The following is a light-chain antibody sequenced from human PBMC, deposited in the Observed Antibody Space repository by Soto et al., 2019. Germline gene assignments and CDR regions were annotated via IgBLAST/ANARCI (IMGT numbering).Light chain of an antibody. CDR2: KAS. CDR3: QQYNSYQYT. V-gene: IGKV1-5*03. Sequence: DIQMTPSPSTLSASVGDRVTITCRASQSISSWLAWYQQKPGKAPKLLIYKASRLEGGIPSRFSGSGSETEFTLTISSLQPEDFATYYCQQYNSYQYTFGQGTKLEIK. J-gene: IGKJ2*01. CDR1: QSISSW.